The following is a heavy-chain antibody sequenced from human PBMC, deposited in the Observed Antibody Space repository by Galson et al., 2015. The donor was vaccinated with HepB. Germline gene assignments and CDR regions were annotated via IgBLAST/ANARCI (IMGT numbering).Heavy chain of an antibody. J-gene: IGHJ3*02. CDR3: AREDQGVGDGYNYDAFDI. CDR1: GFTFDDYA. V-gene: IGHV3-9*01. Sequence: SLRLSCAASGFTFDDYAMHWVRQAPGKGLEWVSGISWNSGTIGYADSVKGRFTISRDNAKNSLYLQMNSLRAEDTAFYYCAREDQGVGDGYNYDAFDIWGQGTMVTVSS. D-gene: IGHD5-24*01. CDR2: ISWNSGTI.